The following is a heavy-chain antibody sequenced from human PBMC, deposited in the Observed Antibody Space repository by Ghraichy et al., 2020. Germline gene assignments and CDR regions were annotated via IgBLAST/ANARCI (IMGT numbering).Heavy chain of an antibody. V-gene: IGHV3-7*01. J-gene: IGHJ3*02. CDR3: ARDLDLQINDFWADTFDI. CDR1: GFIFSNYW. D-gene: IGHD3-3*01. Sequence: GGSLRLSCAASGFIFSNYWMTWVRQAPGKGLEWVANIKGDGSQKYYVDSVKGRFTISRDNAKNALYLQMNSLRAEDTAVYYCARDLDLQINDFWADTFDIWGQGTMVTVSS. CDR2: IKGDGSQK.